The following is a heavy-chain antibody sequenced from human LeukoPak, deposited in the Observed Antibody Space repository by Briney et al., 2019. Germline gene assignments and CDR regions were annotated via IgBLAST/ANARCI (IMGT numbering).Heavy chain of an antibody. D-gene: IGHD3-16*01. CDR2: IKQDGSEK. J-gene: IGHJ3*02. Sequence: GGSLRLSCAASGFTFSSYWMTWVRQAPGKGLEWVANIKQDGSEKYYVDSVKGLFTISRDNAKNSLYLQMNSMRAEDTAVYYCARARRLGALGRQVNAFDIWGQGTMVTVSS. CDR3: ARARRLGALGRQVNAFDI. V-gene: IGHV3-7*01. CDR1: GFTFSSYW.